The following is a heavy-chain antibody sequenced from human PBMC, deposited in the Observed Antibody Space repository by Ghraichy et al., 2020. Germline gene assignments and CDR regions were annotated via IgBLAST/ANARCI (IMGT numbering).Heavy chain of an antibody. V-gene: IGHV3-11*05. CDR2: ISSSSYT. J-gene: IGHJ3*02. D-gene: IGHD4-23*01. CDR1: GFSFSDNY. CDR3: AKDRIAYGGNRKLEWDAFDI. Sequence: GGSLRLSCAASGFSFSDNYMSWIRQAPGKGLEWVSYISSSSYTNYADSVKGRFTISRDNAKNSLYLQMNSLRAEDTAVYYCAKDRIAYGGNRKLEWDAFDIWGQGTMVTVSS.